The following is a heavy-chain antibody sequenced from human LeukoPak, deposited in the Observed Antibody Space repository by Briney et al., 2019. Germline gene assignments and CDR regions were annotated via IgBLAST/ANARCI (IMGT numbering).Heavy chain of an antibody. CDR2: INHSGST. CDR1: GGSFSGYY. Sequence: PSETLSLTCAVYGGSFSGYYWSWIRQPPGKGLEWIGEINHSGSTNYNPSLKSRVTISVDTSKNQLSLKLSSVTAADTAVYYCARGRNYYDRSGYYYVHWGQGTLVTVSS. J-gene: IGHJ4*02. D-gene: IGHD3-22*01. CDR3: ARGRNYYDRSGYYYVH. V-gene: IGHV4-34*01.